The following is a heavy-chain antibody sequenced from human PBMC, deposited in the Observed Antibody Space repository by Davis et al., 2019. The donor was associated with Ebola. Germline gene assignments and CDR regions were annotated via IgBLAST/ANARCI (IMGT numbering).Heavy chain of an antibody. CDR2: IYTGGRT. J-gene: IGHJ4*02. Sequence: GESLKISCAASGFRVSGPYMSWVRQAPGKGLEWVSVIYTGGRTYYTDPVKGRFTISRDNAKNSLYLQMNSLRDEDTAVYYCVRQWFGESLWGQGTLVTVSS. CDR3: VRQWFGESL. CDR1: GFRVSGPY. D-gene: IGHD3-10*01. V-gene: IGHV3-66*04.